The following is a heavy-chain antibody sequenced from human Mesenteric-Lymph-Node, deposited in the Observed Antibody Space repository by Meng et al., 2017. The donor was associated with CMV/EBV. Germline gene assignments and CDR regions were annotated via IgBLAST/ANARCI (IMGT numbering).Heavy chain of an antibody. V-gene: IGHV1-2*02. Sequence: ASVKVSCKASGYTFTGYYMHWVRQAPGQGLEWMGWINPNSGGTNYAQKFRGRVTMTRDTSISTAYMELSRLRSDDTAVYYCARDRLIPAGYFYYYYGMDVWGQGTTVTVSS. J-gene: IGHJ6*02. D-gene: IGHD3-9*01. CDR3: ARDRLIPAGYFYYYYGMDV. CDR2: INPNSGGT. CDR1: GYTFTGYY.